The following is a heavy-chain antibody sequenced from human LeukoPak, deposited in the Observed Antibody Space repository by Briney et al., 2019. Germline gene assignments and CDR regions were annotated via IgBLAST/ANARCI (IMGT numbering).Heavy chain of an antibody. D-gene: IGHD3-22*01. CDR2: IYYSGST. J-gene: IGHJ4*02. V-gene: IGHV4-59*01. CDR1: GGSISSYY. Sequence: PSETLSLTCTVSGGSISSYYWSWIRQPPGKGLGWIGYIYYSGSTNYNPSLKSRVTISVDSSKNQFSLKLSSVTAADTAVYYCARSPTGGYYDSSGYYYFDYWGQGTLVTVSS. CDR3: ARSPTGGYYDSSGYYYFDY.